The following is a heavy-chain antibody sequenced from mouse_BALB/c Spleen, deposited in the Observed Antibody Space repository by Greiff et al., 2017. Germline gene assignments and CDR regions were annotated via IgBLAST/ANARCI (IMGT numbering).Heavy chain of an antibody. CDR3: ALEWITEVSWFAY. D-gene: IGHD2-4*01. V-gene: IGHV2-2*02. CDR1: GFSLTSYG. Sequence: QVQLKQSGPGLVQPSQSLSITCTVSGFSLTSYGVHWVRQSPGKGLEWLGVIWSGGSTDYNAAFISRLSISKDNSKSQVFFKMNSLQANDTAIYYCALEWITEVSWFAYWGQGTLVTVSA. J-gene: IGHJ3*01. CDR2: IWSGGST.